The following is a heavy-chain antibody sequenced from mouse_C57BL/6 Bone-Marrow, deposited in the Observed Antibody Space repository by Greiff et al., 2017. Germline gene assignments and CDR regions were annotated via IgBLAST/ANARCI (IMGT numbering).Heavy chain of an antibody. CDR1: GFNIKDYY. J-gene: IGHJ2*01. CDR2: IDPEDGDT. Sequence: VQLQQSGAELVKPGASVKLSCTASGFNIKDYYMHWVKQRTEQGLEWIGRIDPEDGDTKYAPKFQGKATITADTSSNTAYLQLSSLTSEDTAVYYCAREHYGSRGDYWGQGTTLTVSS. D-gene: IGHD1-1*01. CDR3: AREHYGSRGDY. V-gene: IGHV14-2*01.